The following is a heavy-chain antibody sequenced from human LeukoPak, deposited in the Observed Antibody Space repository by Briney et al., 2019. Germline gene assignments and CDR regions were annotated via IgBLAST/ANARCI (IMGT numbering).Heavy chain of an antibody. CDR1: GFTFSSYA. Sequence: PGGSLRLSCAASGFTFSSYAMSWLRQAPGKGLEWVSDISGSGGSTYYADSVKGRFTISRDNSKNTLYLQMNSLRAEDTAVYYCAKSPRHVEYFQHWGQGTLVTVSS. CDR2: ISGSGGST. J-gene: IGHJ1*01. CDR3: AKSPRHVEYFQH. V-gene: IGHV3-23*01.